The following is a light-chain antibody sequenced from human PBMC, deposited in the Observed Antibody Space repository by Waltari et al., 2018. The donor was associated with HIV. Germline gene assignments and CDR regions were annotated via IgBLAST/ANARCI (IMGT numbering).Light chain of an antibody. Sequence: QSVLTQPPSASGTPGQRVTISCSGSSSNIGGNTVSWYQQLPGTAPKLLIYSNNQRPSGVPDRFSGSMSGTSASLAISGLQSEDETDYYCATWDDSLNGWVFGGGTKLTVL. V-gene: IGLV1-44*01. CDR1: SSNIGGNT. CDR3: ATWDDSLNGWV. CDR2: SNN. J-gene: IGLJ3*02.